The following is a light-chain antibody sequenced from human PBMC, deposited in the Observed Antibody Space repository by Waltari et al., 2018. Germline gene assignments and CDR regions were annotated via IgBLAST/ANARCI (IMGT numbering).Light chain of an antibody. V-gene: IGLV2-14*01. J-gene: IGLJ3*02. CDR1: SSDIAGYDY. CDR2: DVT. CDR3: GSYTSSGTLL. Sequence: QSALTQPASVSGSPGQSITISCTGTSSDIAGYDYVAWYHQHPGKHPKLMIYDVTKRPSGGSDRFSGSKSGNTASLTISGLQADDEADYYCGSYTSSGTLLFGGGTTLTVL.